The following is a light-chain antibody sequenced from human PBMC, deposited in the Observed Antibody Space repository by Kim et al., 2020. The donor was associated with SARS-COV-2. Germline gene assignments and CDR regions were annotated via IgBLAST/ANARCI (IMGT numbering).Light chain of an antibody. Sequence: SSELTQDPAVSVALGQTVRITCHGDSLRSYYASWYQQKPGQAPVLVIYGKNNRPSGLPERFSGSSSGNTASLTITGAQAEDEADYYCNSRDRSGNRNWVF. V-gene: IGLV3-19*01. J-gene: IGLJ3*02. CDR1: SLRSYY. CDR2: GKN. CDR3: NSRDRSGNRNWV.